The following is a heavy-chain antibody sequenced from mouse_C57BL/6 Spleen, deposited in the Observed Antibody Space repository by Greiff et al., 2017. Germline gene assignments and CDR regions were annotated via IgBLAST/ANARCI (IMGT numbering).Heavy chain of an antibody. CDR1: GYAFTNYL. CDR2: INPGSGGA. J-gene: IGHJ2*01. D-gene: IGHD2-1*01. CDR3: AREDYGNYDY. V-gene: IGHV1-54*01. Sequence: QVQLKVSGAELVRPGTSVKVSCKASGYAFTNYLIEWVKQRPGQGLGRVGVINPGSGGANSNETFTGKATLTADKSSRTAYMQLSSLTSEDSAVYVCAREDYGNYDYWGQGTTLTVSS.